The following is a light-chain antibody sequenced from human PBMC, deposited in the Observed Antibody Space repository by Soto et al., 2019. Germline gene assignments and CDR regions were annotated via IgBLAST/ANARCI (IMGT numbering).Light chain of an antibody. CDR1: QSLLYDNGHNY. J-gene: IGKJ2*01. Sequence: DIMMTQSPLSLPVTPGEPASIACRSSQSLLYDNGHNYLDWYLQKPGQYTQLLIYLGSKRAYAVPDRFSGSGPGTDFTLKISRVEAEDVGVYYCMQALQTPYTYGQGTKLEL. V-gene: IGKV2-28*01. CDR2: LGS. CDR3: MQALQTPYT.